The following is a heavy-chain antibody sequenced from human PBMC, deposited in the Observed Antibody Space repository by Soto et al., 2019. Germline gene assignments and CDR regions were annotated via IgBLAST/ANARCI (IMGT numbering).Heavy chain of an antibody. V-gene: IGHV3-30*18. CDR2: ISYDGTNE. Sequence: QVQLVESGGGVVQPGRSLRLSCVASGFTFANYAMHWVRQAPGKGLEWVAVISYDGTNEYSADSVKGRSTISRDNSKNTLHLQMDSLRAEDTAVYYCAKNSPKVITFPFHFDYWGQGALVTVSS. CDR1: GFTFANYA. D-gene: IGHD3-16*01. CDR3: AKNSPKVITFPFHFDY. J-gene: IGHJ4*02.